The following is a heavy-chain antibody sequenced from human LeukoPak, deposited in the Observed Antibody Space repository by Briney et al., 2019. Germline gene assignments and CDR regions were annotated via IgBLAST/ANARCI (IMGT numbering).Heavy chain of an antibody. CDR1: GGSISSSNW. V-gene: IGHV4-4*02. Sequence: SGTLSLTCAVFGGSISSSNWWGWVRQPPGKGLEWIGEIYHSGSTNYNPSLKSRVTISVDKSKNQFSLKLSSVTAADTAVYYCARDRYVSDHYYFDYWGQGTLVTVSS. D-gene: IGHD5-12*01. CDR3: ARDRYVSDHYYFDY. CDR2: IYHSGST. J-gene: IGHJ4*02.